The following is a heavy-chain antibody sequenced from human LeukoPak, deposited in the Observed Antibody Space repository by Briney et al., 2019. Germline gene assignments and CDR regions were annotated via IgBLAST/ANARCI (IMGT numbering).Heavy chain of an antibody. V-gene: IGHV3-30*18. CDR2: ISYDGSNK. CDR1: YX. D-gene: IGHD3-22*01. Sequence: YXXXXVRQAPGKGLEWVALISYDGSNKYYADSVKGRFTISRDNSKNTLYLKMNSLRAEDTAVYYCAKSYYYDTSGYYYLDYWGQGTLVTVSS. CDR3: AKSYYYDTSGYYYLDY. J-gene: IGHJ4*02.